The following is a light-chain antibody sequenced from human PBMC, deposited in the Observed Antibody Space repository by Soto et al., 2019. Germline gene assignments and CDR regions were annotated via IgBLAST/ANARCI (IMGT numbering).Light chain of an antibody. V-gene: IGKV1-9*01. CDR2: EES. Sequence: DIHLTQSPSSLSASVGDRVTITCRASQAITNNLAWYQQKPGNPPKLLIYEESTLHSGVPSRFSGRKVGTQFILTIDSLQPEDFATYYCQQVKSYPRTFGQGTKVDI. J-gene: IGKJ1*01. CDR3: QQVKSYPRT. CDR1: QAITNN.